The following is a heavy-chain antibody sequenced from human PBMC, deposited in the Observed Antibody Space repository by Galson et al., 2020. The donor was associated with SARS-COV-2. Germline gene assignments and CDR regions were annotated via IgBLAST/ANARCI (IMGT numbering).Heavy chain of an antibody. CDR1: GFTFNIYA. CDR3: ARDIGDPTKGFNLLDS. J-gene: IGHJ4*02. Sequence: GGSLRLSCAASGFTFNIYAIHWVRQAPGKGLEWVAAISYDGTHQNYADSVKGRFSISRDNSKNTVYLQMNSLRGEDTAVYYCARDIGDPTKGFNLLDSWGQGTLVTVSS. V-gene: IGHV3-30-3*01. D-gene: IGHD1-1*01. CDR2: ISYDGTHQ.